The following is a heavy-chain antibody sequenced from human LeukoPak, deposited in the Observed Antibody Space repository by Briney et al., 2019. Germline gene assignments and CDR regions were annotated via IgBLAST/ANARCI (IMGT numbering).Heavy chain of an antibody. CDR2: ISGSGGST. CDR3: AKDLLTALLWFGELFPGGGY. V-gene: IGHV3-23*01. D-gene: IGHD3-10*01. Sequence: ASETLSLTCAVYGGSFSGYYWSWVRQAPGKGLEWVSAISGSGGSTYYADSVKGRFTISRDNSKNTLYLQMNSLRAEDTAVYYCAKDLLTALLWFGELFPGGGYWGQGTLVTVSS. CDR1: GGSFSGYY. J-gene: IGHJ4*02.